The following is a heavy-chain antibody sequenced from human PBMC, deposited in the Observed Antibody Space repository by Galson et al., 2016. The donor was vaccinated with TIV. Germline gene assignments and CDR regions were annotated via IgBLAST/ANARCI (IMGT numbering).Heavy chain of an antibody. CDR2: MWFDGSDI. V-gene: IGHV3-33*01. CDR1: GFTFGSYG. J-gene: IGHJ4*02. Sequence: LRLSCAASGFTFGSYGMHWVRQAPGKGLAWVAVMWFDGSDIYYADSVKGRFTISRDNSKNTLYLQMNSLRGEDTAVYYCARARYSNGWFTDFWGQGTLVTGSS. CDR3: ARARYSNGWFTDF. D-gene: IGHD6-19*01.